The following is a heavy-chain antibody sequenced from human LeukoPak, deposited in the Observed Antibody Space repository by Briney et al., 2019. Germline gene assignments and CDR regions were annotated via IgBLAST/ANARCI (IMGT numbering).Heavy chain of an antibody. J-gene: IGHJ4*02. CDR2: IYYSGST. D-gene: IGHD2-21*02. V-gene: IGHV4-59*01. CDR3: ARAGLFCGGDCLDY. CDR1: GGSISSYY. Sequence: PSETLSLTCTVSGGSISSYYWSWIRQPPGKGLEWIGYIYYSGSTNYNPSLKSRVTISVDTSKNQFSLKLSSVTAADAAVYYCARAGLFCGGDCLDYWGQGTLVSVSS.